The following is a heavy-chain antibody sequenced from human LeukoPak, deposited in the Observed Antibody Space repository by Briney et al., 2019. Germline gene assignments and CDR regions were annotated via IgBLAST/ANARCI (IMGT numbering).Heavy chain of an antibody. Sequence: PGGSLRLSCAASGFTFSSYWMHWVRQAPGKGLVWVSRINSDGSSTSYADSVKGRFTISRDNAKKSLFLEMNSLRAEDTALYFCARETIPLSVPDGSGSYYYYYYMDVWGKGTTVTVSS. J-gene: IGHJ6*03. D-gene: IGHD3-22*01. CDR2: INSDGSST. V-gene: IGHV3-74*01. CDR3: ARETIPLSVPDGSGSYYYYYYMDV. CDR1: GFTFSSYW.